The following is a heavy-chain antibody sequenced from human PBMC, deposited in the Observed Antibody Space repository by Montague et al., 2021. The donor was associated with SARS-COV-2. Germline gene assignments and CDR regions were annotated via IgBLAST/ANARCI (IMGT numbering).Heavy chain of an antibody. J-gene: IGHJ2*01. CDR1: GGSFSGYY. V-gene: IGHV4-34*01. CDR2: MNPSGGT. CDR3: ARGSGWYEYWYFDL. D-gene: IGHD6-19*01. Sequence: SETRSLTCAVYGGSFSGYYWSWIRQPPGKGLEWIGEMNPSGGTNXNPSLKSRVTISIDTSKNQFSLKLSSVTAADTAVYYCARGSGWYEYWYFDLWGQGTLVTVSS.